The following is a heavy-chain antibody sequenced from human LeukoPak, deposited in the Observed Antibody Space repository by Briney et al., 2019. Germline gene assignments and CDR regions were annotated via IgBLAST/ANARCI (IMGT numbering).Heavy chain of an antibody. D-gene: IGHD3-10*01. CDR2: IIPIFGTA. CDR1: GGAFSSYA. J-gene: IGHJ4*02. V-gene: IGHV1-69*13. CDR3: ARDRGITMVRGVIGHFDY. Sequence: EASVKVSCKASGGAFSSYAISWVRQAPGQGLEWMGGIIPIFGTANYAQKFQGRVTITADESTSTAYMELSSLRSEDTAVYYCARDRGITMVRGVIGHFDYWGQGTLVTVSS.